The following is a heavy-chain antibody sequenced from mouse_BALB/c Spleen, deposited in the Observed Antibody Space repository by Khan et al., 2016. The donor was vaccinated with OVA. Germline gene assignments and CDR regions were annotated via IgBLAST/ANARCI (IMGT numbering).Heavy chain of an antibody. D-gene: IGHD2-14*01. CDR3: VRDGAYHRNDGWFAY. CDR1: GYTFTSYT. CDR2: INPSNGYT. Sequence: QVQLQLPGAELARPGASVKMSCKASGYTFTSYTIHWIKLKPGQGLEWIGYINPSNGYTNYNQKFKDKATLTADKSSTTAYMELSSLTSDDSALYNCVRDGAYHRNDGWFAYWGQGTLVTVSA. V-gene: IGHV1-4*01. J-gene: IGHJ3*01.